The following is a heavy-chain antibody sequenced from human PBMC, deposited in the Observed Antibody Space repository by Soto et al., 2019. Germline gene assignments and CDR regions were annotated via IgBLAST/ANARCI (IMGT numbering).Heavy chain of an antibody. CDR2: IYHAGSV. CDR3: ARTFDYYGMDV. CDR1: GYSIASGYY. V-gene: IGHV4-38-2*01. Sequence: SETLSPTCAVSGYSIASGYYWAWIRKSPGKGLEWIGSIYHAGSVYYNPSLNSRVAVSLDTSKNNFSLKLTSVTAADKDVYYCARTFDYYGMDVWGQGTTVTVS. J-gene: IGHJ6*02.